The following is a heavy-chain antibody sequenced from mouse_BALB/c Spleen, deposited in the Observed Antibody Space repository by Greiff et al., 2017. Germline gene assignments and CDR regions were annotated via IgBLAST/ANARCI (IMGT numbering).Heavy chain of an antibody. D-gene: IGHD2-3*01. V-gene: IGHV3-2*02. Sequence: VQLQQSGPGLVKPSQSLSLTCTVTGYSITSDYAWNWIRQFPGNKLEWMGYISYSGSTSYNPSLKSRISITRDTSKNQFFLQLNSVTTEDTATYYCARDGPNPYAMDYWGQGTSVTVSS. CDR2: ISYSGST. J-gene: IGHJ4*01. CDR3: ARDGPNPYAMDY. CDR1: GYSITSDYA.